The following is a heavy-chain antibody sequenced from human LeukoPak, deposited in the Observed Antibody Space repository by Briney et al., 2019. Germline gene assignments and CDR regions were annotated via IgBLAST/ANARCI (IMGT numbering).Heavy chain of an antibody. CDR1: GYSISSGYY. CDR3: ARDEGN. Sequence: SETLSLTCTVSGYSISSGYYWSWIRQHPGKGLEWIGYIYYSGSTYYNPSLKSRVTISVDTSKNQFSLKLSSVTAADTAVYYCARDEGNWGQGTRVTVSS. CDR2: IYYSGST. V-gene: IGHV4-31*03. J-gene: IGHJ4*02.